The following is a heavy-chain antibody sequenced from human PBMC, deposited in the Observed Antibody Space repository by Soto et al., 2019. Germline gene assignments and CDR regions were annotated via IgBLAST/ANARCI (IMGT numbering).Heavy chain of an antibody. D-gene: IGHD5-18*01. CDR1: GYTFTSYG. V-gene: IGHV1-18*01. Sequence: ASVKVSCKASGYTFTSYGISWVRQAPGQGLEWMGWINAANGNTKYSQKFQGRVTITRDTSASTAYMELSSLRSEDTAVYTCARSLMNPAMVTFYYFNYGGQETLVTVSS. CDR3: ARSLMNPAMVTFYYFNY. CDR2: INAANGNT. J-gene: IGHJ4*02.